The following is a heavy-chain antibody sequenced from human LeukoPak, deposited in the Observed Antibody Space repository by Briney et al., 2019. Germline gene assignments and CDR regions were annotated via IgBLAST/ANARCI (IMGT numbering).Heavy chain of an antibody. V-gene: IGHV3-23*01. J-gene: IGHJ5*02. CDR1: GFTFSSYA. CDR2: ISGSGGST. Sequence: GGSQRLSCAASGFTFSSYAMSWVRQAPGKGLEWVSAISGSGGSTYYADSVKGRFTISRDNSKNTLYLQMNSLRAEDTAVYYCAEVRVAAAGTMFDPWGQGTLVTVSS. D-gene: IGHD6-13*01. CDR3: AEVRVAAAGTMFDP.